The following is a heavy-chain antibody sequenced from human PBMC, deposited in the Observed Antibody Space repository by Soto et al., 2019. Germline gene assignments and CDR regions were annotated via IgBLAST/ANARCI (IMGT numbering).Heavy chain of an antibody. CDR3: AHAGDYDLLSFDH. CDR1: GFSLTTTHMG. Sequence: QITLKESGPPLVRPAQTLTLTCAFSGFSLTTTHMGVAWIRQPPRKALEWLALIYWDGDKRYSPSLKNRLAISKDTSRNRVVLTITNMNPEDTGTYFCAHAGDYDLLSFDHWGPGTLVTVSS. D-gene: IGHD4-17*01. V-gene: IGHV2-5*02. CDR2: IYWDGDK. J-gene: IGHJ4*02.